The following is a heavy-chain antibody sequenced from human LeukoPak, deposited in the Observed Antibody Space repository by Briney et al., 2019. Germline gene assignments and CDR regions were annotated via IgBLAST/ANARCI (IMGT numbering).Heavy chain of an antibody. CDR2: IYDSGST. V-gene: IGHV4-59*01. J-gene: IGHJ4*02. D-gene: IGHD3-22*01. CDR1: GGSISSYY. Sequence: SETLSLTCTVSGGSISSYYWSWIRQPPGEGLEWIGNIYDSGSTNNNPSLKSRVTISVDTSKNQCSLKLSSVTAADTAVYYCARQSISGSSLSYFDYWGQGTLVNVSS. CDR3: ARQSISGSSLSYFDY.